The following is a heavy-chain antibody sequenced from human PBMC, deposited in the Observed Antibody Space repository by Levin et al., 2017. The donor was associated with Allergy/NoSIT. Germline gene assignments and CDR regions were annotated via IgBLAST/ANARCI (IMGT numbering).Heavy chain of an antibody. CDR3: ARTLRYNWNSEAVRGYYFDY. CDR1: GFTFSSYS. CDR2: ISSSSSTI. Sequence: GGSLRLSCAASGFTFSSYSMNWVRQAPGKGLEWVSYISSSSSTIYYADSVKGRFTISRDNAKNSLYLQMNSLRAEDTAVYYCARTLRYNWNSEAVRGYYFDYWGQGTLVTVSS. J-gene: IGHJ4*02. V-gene: IGHV3-48*01. D-gene: IGHD1-7*01.